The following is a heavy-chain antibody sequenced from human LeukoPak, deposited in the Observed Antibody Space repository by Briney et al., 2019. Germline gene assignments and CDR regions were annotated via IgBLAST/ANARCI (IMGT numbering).Heavy chain of an antibody. Sequence: GGSLRLSCAAAGFSVNNNYMSWVRQAPGKGLEWVSVIYNDGDTFYSNSVKGRFTISRDFSKNTLYLQMNSLRADDTAIYYCAKDSSGPAFWGQGTLVTVSS. J-gene: IGHJ4*02. CDR3: AKDSSGPAF. CDR2: IYNDGDT. D-gene: IGHD6-19*01. CDR1: GFSVNNNY. V-gene: IGHV3-53*01.